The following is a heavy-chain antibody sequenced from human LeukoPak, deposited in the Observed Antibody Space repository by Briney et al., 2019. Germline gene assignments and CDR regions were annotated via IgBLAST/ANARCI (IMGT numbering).Heavy chain of an antibody. CDR3: ARDGRYIYYYYGMDV. CDR2: ISSSGSTI. V-gene: IGHV3-11*01. J-gene: IGHJ6*02. D-gene: IGHD1-26*01. Sequence: KAGGSLRLSCAASGFTFSDYYMSWIRQAPGKGLEWVSYISSSGSTIYHADSVKGRFTISRDNAKNSLYLQMNSLRAEDTAVYYCARDGRYIYYYYGMDVWGQGTTVTVSS. CDR1: GFTFSDYY.